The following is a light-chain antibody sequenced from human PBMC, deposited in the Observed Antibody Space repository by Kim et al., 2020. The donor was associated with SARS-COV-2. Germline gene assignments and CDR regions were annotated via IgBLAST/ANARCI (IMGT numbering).Light chain of an antibody. V-gene: IGKV1-27*01. J-gene: IGKJ5*01. CDR1: QGISSS. CDR2: AAS. CDR3: QQYNIGPDT. Sequence: ASVGARVTITCRASQGISSSLAWYQQKPGKVPKLLIYAASALQPGVPSRFSGSESGTDFTLTISSLQPEDVATYYCQQYNIGPDTFGQGTRLEIK.